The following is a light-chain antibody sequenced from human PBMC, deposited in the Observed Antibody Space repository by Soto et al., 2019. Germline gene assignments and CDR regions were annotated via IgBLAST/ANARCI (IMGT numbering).Light chain of an antibody. CDR3: QRYSSSPIT. CDR2: GAS. CDR1: QSVSTY. J-gene: IGKJ5*01. V-gene: IGKV3-20*01. Sequence: PGERATLSCRASQSVSTYLAWYQQSPGQAPRLLIYGASSRATGIPDRFSGSGSGTEFTLTISRLEPEDFAVYYCQRYSSSPITFGRGTRVEIK.